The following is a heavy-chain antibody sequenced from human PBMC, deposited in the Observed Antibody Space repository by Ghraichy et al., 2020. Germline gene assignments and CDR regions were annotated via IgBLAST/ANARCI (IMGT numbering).Heavy chain of an antibody. CDR3: ARVGHLGGYIDV. CDR2: ISSGGTYK. J-gene: IGHJ2*01. CDR1: GFNFDAYA. Sequence: GGSLRLSCAASGFNFDAYAMNWVRQAPGKGLEWVSSISSGGTYKYYADLMKGRFAISRDNANNSLYLQMDTLRVEDTAVYFCARVGHLGGYIDVWGRGTLVTVSS. V-gene: IGHV3-21*01.